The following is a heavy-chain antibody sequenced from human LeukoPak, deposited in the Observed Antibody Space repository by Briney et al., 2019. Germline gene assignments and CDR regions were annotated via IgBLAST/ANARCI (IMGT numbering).Heavy chain of an antibody. Sequence: GGSLRLSCAASGFTFSNYSMNWVRQAPGKGLEWVSYITGSSTVYYAGSVRGRFTISRDNAKNSLFLQMNSLRAEDTAVYYCARDYCSGSKCYFIDYWGQGALVTVS. D-gene: IGHD2-15*01. CDR1: GFTFSNYS. V-gene: IGHV3-48*04. CDR2: ITGSSTV. J-gene: IGHJ4*02. CDR3: ARDYCSGSKCYFIDY.